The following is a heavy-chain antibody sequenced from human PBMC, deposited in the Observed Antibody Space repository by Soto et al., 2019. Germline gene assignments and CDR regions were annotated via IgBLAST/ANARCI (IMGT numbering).Heavy chain of an antibody. J-gene: IGHJ4*02. CDR1: GGSISSTYY. D-gene: IGHD3-16*01. CDR3: ARGGAMLHYFAY. CDR2: IYHGGST. V-gene: IGHV4-31*01. Sequence: QVQLQESGPGLVKPSQTLSLTCTVSGGSISSTYYWTWMRQHPGKGLEWIGYIYHGGSTNYNPSLKGLVTMSVDTSKNQISLNLSSVTAAATAVYYCARGGAMLHYFAYWGQGTLVTVSS.